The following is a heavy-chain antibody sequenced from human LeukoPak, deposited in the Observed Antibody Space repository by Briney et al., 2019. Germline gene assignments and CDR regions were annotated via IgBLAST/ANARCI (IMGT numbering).Heavy chain of an antibody. CDR3: AKNSRMPHYYYMDV. Sequence: PGGSLRLSCAASGFTFSSSAMSWVRQAPGKGLKWVSGISTSGGSTYYSDSVKGRFTISRDKSKNTLYLQMTDLRAEDTAVYYCAKNSRMPHYYYMDVWGRGTTVTIS. V-gene: IGHV3-23*01. CDR2: ISTSGGST. J-gene: IGHJ6*03. CDR1: GFTFSSSA. D-gene: IGHD2-15*01.